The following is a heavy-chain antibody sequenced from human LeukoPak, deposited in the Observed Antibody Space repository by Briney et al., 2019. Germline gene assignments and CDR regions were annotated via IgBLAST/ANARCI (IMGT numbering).Heavy chain of an antibody. Sequence: PSETLSLTCTVSGGSISSYYWSWIRQPAGKGLEWIGRIYTSGSTNYNPSLKSRVTISADTSKNQFSLELSSVTAADTAVYYCARDHPTPTTGYMDVWGKGTTVTVSS. D-gene: IGHD1-26*01. CDR3: ARDHPTPTTGYMDV. CDR2: IYTSGST. J-gene: IGHJ6*03. V-gene: IGHV4-4*07. CDR1: GGSISSYY.